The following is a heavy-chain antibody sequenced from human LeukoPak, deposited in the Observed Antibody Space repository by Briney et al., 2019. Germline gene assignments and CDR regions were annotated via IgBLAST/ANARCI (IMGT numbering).Heavy chain of an antibody. CDR2: IYTSGST. Sequence: SETLSLTCTVSGGSISDYYWSWIRQPAGKGLEWIGRIYTSGSTNYNPSLKSRVTMSVDTSKNQFSLKLSSVTAADTAVYYCARDRYCSSTSCYRDYYGMDVWGQGTTVTVSS. D-gene: IGHD2-2*01. V-gene: IGHV4-4*07. J-gene: IGHJ6*02. CDR3: ARDRYCSSTSCYRDYYGMDV. CDR1: GGSISDYY.